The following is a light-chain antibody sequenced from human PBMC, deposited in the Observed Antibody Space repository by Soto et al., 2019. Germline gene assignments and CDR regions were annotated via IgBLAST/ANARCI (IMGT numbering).Light chain of an antibody. V-gene: IGLV2-14*01. CDR2: EVR. J-gene: IGLJ2*01. CDR1: MRDVGAYNL. CDR3: SSFTSESSLI. Sequence: QSALTQPASVSGSPGQSITISCAGTMRDVGAYNLVSWYQQHPGRAPQLILSEVRNRPSGISFRFSGSKSGNTASLTISGLQAEDEADYYCSSFTSESSLIFGGGTKVTVL.